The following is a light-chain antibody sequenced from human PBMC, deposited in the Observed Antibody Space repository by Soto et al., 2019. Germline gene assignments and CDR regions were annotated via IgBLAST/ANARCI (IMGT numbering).Light chain of an antibody. V-gene: IGKV3-15*01. CDR1: QTIANN. J-gene: IGKJ2*01. Sequence: ETVMTQSPATLSVSPGERATLSCRASQTIANNLAWYQQRPGQAPRLLIYAASTRATGIPARFSGSGSGTEFTLTISSLQSEDFAVYYWQQYNNWPPYTFGRGTKLEIK. CDR2: AAS. CDR3: QQYNNWPPYT.